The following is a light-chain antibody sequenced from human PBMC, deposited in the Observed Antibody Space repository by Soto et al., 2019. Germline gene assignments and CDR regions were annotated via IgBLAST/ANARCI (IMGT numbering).Light chain of an antibody. J-gene: IGKJ1*01. CDR3: QQYYSAPQT. CDR2: WAS. Sequence: DIVMTQSPDSLAVSLGERATINCKSSQSVLHSSNNKNYLAWYQQKPGQTPKVLIYWASTRESGVPDRFSGGGSGTDFTLTISSLQAEDVAVYYCQQYYSAPQTFGQGTKVEIK. V-gene: IGKV4-1*01. CDR1: QSVLHSSNNKNY.